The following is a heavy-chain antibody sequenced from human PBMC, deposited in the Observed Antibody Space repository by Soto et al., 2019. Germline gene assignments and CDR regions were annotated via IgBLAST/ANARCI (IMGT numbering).Heavy chain of an antibody. V-gene: IGHV5-51*01. Sequence: GESLKISCKGSGYSFTSYWIGWVRQMPGKGLEWMGIIYPGDSDTRYSPSFQGQVTISADKSISTAYLQWSSLKASDTAMYYCARTAAAGKYYYGVDVWGQGTTATVSS. CDR2: IYPGDSDT. D-gene: IGHD6-13*01. CDR3: ARTAAAGKYYYGVDV. J-gene: IGHJ6*02. CDR1: GYSFTSYW.